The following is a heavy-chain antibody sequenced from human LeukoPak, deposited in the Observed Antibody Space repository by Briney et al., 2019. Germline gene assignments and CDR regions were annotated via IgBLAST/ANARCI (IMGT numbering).Heavy chain of an antibody. D-gene: IGHD1/OR15-1a*01. J-gene: IGHJ4*02. CDR3: ARGGGEQNYYFDY. Sequence: PGGPLRLSCAASGFTFSSYAMNWVRQAPGKGLEWVSGISGSGGSTYYADSVKGRFTISRDNYRNTLYLQMNSLRAEDTAIYYCARGGGEQNYYFDYWGQGTLVTVSS. CDR2: ISGSGGST. V-gene: IGHV3-23*01. CDR1: GFTFSSYA.